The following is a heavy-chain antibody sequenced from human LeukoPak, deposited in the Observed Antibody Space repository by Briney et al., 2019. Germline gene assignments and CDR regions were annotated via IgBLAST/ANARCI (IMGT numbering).Heavy chain of an antibody. CDR3: ARAGCSCTSCYDLPGYYYMDV. CDR2: IYYSGST. CDR1: GGSISSYY. D-gene: IGHD2-2*01. J-gene: IGHJ6*03. V-gene: IGHV4-59*01. Sequence: SETLSLTCTVSGGSISSYYWSWIRQPPGKGLEWIGYIYYSGSTNYNPSLKSRVTISVDTSKNQFSLKLSSVTAADTAVYYCARAGCSCTSCYDLPGYYYMDVWGKGTTVTVSS.